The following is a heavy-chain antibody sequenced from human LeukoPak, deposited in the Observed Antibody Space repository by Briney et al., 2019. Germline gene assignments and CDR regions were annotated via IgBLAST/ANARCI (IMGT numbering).Heavy chain of an antibody. J-gene: IGHJ4*02. Sequence: GGSLRLSCAASGFTFSSYAMHWVRQAPGRGLEWVAVISYDGSNKYYADSVKGRFTISRDNSKNTLYLQMNSLRAEDTAVYYCASEYSSGSWGLYYFDYWGQGTLVTVSS. V-gene: IGHV3-30-3*01. CDR2: ISYDGSNK. CDR1: GFTFSSYA. CDR3: ASEYSSGSWGLYYFDY. D-gene: IGHD6-19*01.